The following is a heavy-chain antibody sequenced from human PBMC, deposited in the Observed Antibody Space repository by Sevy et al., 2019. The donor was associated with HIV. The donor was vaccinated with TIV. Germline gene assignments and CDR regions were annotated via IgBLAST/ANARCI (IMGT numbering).Heavy chain of an antibody. CDR2: IYTSGST. Sequence: SETLSLTCTVSGGSISSYYWSWIRQPAGKGLEWIGRIYTSGSTNYNPSLKSRVTMSVDTSKNQFSLKLSSVTAADTAVYYCARVSSHWGRIAVAGESWFDPWGQGTLVTVSS. V-gene: IGHV4-4*07. J-gene: IGHJ5*02. D-gene: IGHD6-19*01. CDR3: ARVSSHWGRIAVAGESWFDP. CDR1: GGSISSYY.